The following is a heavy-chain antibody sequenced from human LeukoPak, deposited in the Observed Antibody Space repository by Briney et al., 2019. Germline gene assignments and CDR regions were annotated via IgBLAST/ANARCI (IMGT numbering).Heavy chain of an antibody. J-gene: IGHJ4*02. CDR3: ASRKLGNDY. Sequence: SETLSLTCTVSGGSISSGSYYWSWIRQPAGKGLEWIGRIYTSGNINYNPSLKSRVTISADTSQNQFSLKLSSVTAADTAVYYCASRKLGNDYWGQGTLVTVSS. CDR1: GGSISSGSYY. V-gene: IGHV4-61*02. CDR2: IYTSGNI. D-gene: IGHD7-27*01.